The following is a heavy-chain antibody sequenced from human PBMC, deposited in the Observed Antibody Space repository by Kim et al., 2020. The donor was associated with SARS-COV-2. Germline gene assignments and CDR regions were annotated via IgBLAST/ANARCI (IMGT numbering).Heavy chain of an antibody. Sequence: GGSLRLSCAASGFTFSSYWMSWVRQAPGKGPEWVANIKQDGSETYYVASVMGRFTISRDNAQNTLYLQMNSLRAEDTAVYYCASHIWQQLHFQTYYYWGQRTLFTVSS. D-gene: IGHD6-13*01. V-gene: IGHV3-7*01. CDR3: ASHIWQQLHFQTYYY. CDR2: IKQDGSET. CDR1: GFTFSSYW. J-gene: IGHJ4*02.